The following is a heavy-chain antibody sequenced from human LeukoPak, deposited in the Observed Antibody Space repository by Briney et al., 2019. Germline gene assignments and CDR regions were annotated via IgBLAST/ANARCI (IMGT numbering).Heavy chain of an antibody. CDR3: ARERSINPCCGMDV. D-gene: IGHD3-10*01. Sequence: ASVKVSSKASGGTFSSYAISWVRQAPGQGHEWMGRIIPILGIANYAQKLQGRVTITADKSTSTAYMELSSLRAEDTAVYYCARERSINPCCGMDVWGRGTTVTVSS. J-gene: IGHJ6*02. CDR2: IIPILGIA. CDR1: GGTFSSYA. V-gene: IGHV1-69*04.